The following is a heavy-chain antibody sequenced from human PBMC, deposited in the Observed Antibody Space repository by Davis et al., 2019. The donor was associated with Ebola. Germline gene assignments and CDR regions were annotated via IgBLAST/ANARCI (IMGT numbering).Heavy chain of an antibody. J-gene: IGHJ6*02. CDR2: ISSSSSYI. CDR1: GFTFSSYG. V-gene: IGHV3-21*01. CDR3: VKGGPFGMDV. Sequence: GESLKISCAASGFTFSSYGMNWVRQAPGKGLEWVSSISSSSSYIYYADSVKGRFTISRDNSKNTLYLQMSSLRAEDTAVYYCVKGGPFGMDVWGQGTTVTVSS.